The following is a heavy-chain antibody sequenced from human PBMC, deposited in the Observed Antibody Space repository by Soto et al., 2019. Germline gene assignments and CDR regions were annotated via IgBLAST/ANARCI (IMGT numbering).Heavy chain of an antibody. V-gene: IGHV3-30-3*01. Sequence: QVQLVESGGGVVQPGRSLRLSCAASGFTFSSYAMHWVRQAPGKGLEWVAVISYDGSNKYYADSVKGRFTISRDNSKKTLYLQMNSLGAEDTAVYYCARDRVAVAGTGGHDYYYYYGMDVWGQGTTVTVSS. D-gene: IGHD6-19*01. J-gene: IGHJ6*01. CDR3: ARDRVAVAGTGGHDYYYYYGMDV. CDR1: GFTFSSYA. CDR2: ISYDGSNK.